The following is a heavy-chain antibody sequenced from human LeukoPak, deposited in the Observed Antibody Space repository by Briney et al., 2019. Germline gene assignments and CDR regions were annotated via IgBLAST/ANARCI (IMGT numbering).Heavy chain of an antibody. J-gene: IGHJ3*01. D-gene: IGHD5-24*01. V-gene: IGHV3-23*01. Sequence: PGGSLILSCAASGFTFSSYAMSWVRQAPGKGLEWVSLIGSSGGSTYYADSVKGRFTISRDNSNHTLSLQMNSLRVEDTAIYYCVKDIQLSTWGLGTMVTVSS. CDR1: GFTFSSYA. CDR3: VKDIQLST. CDR2: IGSSGGST.